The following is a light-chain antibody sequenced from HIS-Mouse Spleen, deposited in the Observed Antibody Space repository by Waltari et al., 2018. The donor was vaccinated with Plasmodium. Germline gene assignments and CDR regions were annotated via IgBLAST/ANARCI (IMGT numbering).Light chain of an antibody. V-gene: IGLV3-1*01. CDR2: QDS. J-gene: IGLJ2*01. CDR1: KPGDTY. CDR3: QAWDSSTVV. Sequence: SYELTQPPPVSVSPGQTASITSSGAKPGDTYTCWYQQKPGQSPVLVIYQDSKWPSGIPERFSGSNSGNTATLTISGTQAMDEADYYCQAWDSSTVVFGGGTKLTVL.